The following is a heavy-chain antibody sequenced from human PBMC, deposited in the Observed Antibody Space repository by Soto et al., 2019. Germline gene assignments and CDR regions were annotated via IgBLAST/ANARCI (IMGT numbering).Heavy chain of an antibody. CDR3: ARMGEPYGDPDGYYYYYYMDV. D-gene: IGHD4-17*01. V-gene: IGHV3-20*01. CDR1: GFTFDDYG. CDR2: INWNGGST. J-gene: IGHJ6*03. Sequence: GGSLRLSCAASGFTFDDYGMSWVRQAPGKGLEWVSGINWNGGSTGYADSVKGRFTISRDNAKNSLYLQMNSLRAEDTALYHCARMGEPYGDPDGYYYYYYMDVWGKGTTVTVSS.